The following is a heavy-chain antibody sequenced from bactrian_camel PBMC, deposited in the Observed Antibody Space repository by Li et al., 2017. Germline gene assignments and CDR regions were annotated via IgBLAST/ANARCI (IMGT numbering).Heavy chain of an antibody. CDR2: IYSDGDLR. V-gene: IGHV3S36*01. CDR3: AALPVAADTFTSPRVHFSPSPGFLVT. D-gene: IGHD1*01. J-gene: IGHJ6*01. Sequence: DVQLVESGGGSVQPGGSLTLSCVASGSHYAYNCMGWFRQAPGKEREGVAVIYSDGDLRYYVDAVKGRFTISQEYTKNTVYLQMDSLKPEDTATFYCAALPVAADTFTSPRVHFSPSPGFLVTGARGPRSPSP. CDR1: GSHYAYNC.